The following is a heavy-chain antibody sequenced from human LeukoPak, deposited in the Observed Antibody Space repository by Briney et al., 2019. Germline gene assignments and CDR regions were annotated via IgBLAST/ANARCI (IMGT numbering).Heavy chain of an antibody. CDR2: ISGSGGST. CDR3: AKSSYYDSSGYYREYYFDY. Sequence: GGSLRLSCAASGFTFSSYAMSWVRQAPGKGLEWVSAISGSGGSTYYADSVQGRFTISRDNSKNTLYLQMSSLRAGDTAVYYCAKSSYYDSSGYYREYYFDYWGQGTLVTVSS. V-gene: IGHV3-23*01. J-gene: IGHJ4*02. D-gene: IGHD3-22*01. CDR1: GFTFSSYA.